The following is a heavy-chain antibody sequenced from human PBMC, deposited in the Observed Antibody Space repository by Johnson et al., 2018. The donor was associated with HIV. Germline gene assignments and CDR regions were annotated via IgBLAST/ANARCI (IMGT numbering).Heavy chain of an antibody. V-gene: IGHV3-11*04. CDR1: GFTFSDFY. CDR3: ARDAPGKDAFDI. Sequence: QVQLVESGGGLVKPGGSLRLSCAASGFTFSDFYMSWIRKAPGKGLEWVSYISGSGTTTHYAASVKGRFTISRDNAKNSLYLYMNSLRAGDTAVYFCARDAPGKDAFDIWGQGTLVTVSS. CDR2: ISGSGTTT. J-gene: IGHJ3*02.